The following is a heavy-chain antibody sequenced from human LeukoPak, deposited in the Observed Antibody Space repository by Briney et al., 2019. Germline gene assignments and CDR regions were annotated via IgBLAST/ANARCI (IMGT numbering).Heavy chain of an antibody. CDR1: GFTFSSYG. V-gene: IGHV3-30*03. J-gene: IGHJ4*02. D-gene: IGHD7-27*01. CDR3: ARDWGPTRPFDY. Sequence: GGSLRLSCAASGFTFSSYGMHWVRQAPGKGLEWVAVISFDATNKYYADSVKGRFTISRDNSKNTLYLQMNSLRAADTAVYYCARDWGPTRPFDYWGQGTLVTVSS. CDR2: ISFDATNK.